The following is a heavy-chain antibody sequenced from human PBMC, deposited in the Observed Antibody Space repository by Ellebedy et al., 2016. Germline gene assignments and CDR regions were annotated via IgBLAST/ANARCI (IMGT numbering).Heavy chain of an antibody. CDR3: ARDKGGYCSGESCYSLNWFDP. Sequence: SETLSLTCTVSGGSFSSDNYYWSWIRQPPGKGLEWIGYIYYTGSTNYNPSLKIRVTISVDMSKNQFSLNLSSVTAADTAVYYCARDKGGYCSGESCYSLNWFDPWGQGTLVTVSS. J-gene: IGHJ5*02. V-gene: IGHV4-61*01. CDR2: IYYTGST. D-gene: IGHD2-15*01. CDR1: GGSFSSDNYY.